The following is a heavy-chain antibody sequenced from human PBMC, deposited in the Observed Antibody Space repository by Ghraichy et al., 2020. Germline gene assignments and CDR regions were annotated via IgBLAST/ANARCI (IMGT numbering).Heavy chain of an antibody. J-gene: IGHJ4*02. D-gene: IGHD3-10*01. V-gene: IGHV3-66*01. Sequence: GESLNISCAASGFTVSSNYMSWVRQAPGKGLEWVSVIYSGGSAYYADSVKGRFTISRDNSKNTLYLQMNSLRAEDTAVYYCLYGSGSYYNVMEDWGQGTLVTVSS. CDR3: LYGSGSYYNVMED. CDR1: GFTVSSNY. CDR2: IYSGGSA.